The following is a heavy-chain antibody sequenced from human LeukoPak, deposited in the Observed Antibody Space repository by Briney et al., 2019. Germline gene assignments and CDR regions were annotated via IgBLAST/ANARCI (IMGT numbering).Heavy chain of an antibody. D-gene: IGHD2-2*01. CDR1: GGTFSSYA. J-gene: IGHJ4*02. V-gene: IGHV1-69*13. Sequence: ASVKVSCKASGGTFSSYAISWVRRAPGQGLEWMGGIIPIFGTANYAQKFQGRVTITADESTSTAYMEPSSLRSEDTAVYYCARALTRYCSSTSCYLGYFDYWGQGTLVAVSS. CDR3: ARALTRYCSSTSCYLGYFDY. CDR2: IIPIFGTA.